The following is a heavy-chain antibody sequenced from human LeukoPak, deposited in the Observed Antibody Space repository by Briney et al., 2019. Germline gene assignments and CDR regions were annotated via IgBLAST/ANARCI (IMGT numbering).Heavy chain of an antibody. D-gene: IGHD6-19*01. Sequence: GGSLRLSCAASGFTFSSYAMSWVRQAPGKGLEWVAVISYDGTNKYYADSVKGRFTISRDNSKNTLYLQMNSLRAEDTTVYYCVRGSGGRAVAGNGPPIYYYGMDVWGQGTTVTVSS. J-gene: IGHJ6*02. CDR3: VRGSGGRAVAGNGPPIYYYGMDV. CDR2: ISYDGTNK. V-gene: IGHV3-30-3*01. CDR1: GFTFSSYA.